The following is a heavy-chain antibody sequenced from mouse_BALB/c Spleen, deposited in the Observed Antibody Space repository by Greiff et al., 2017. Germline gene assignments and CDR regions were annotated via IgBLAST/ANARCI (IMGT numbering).Heavy chain of an antibody. Sequence: DVQLQESGPGLVKPSQSLSLTCSVTGYSITSCYYWNWIRQFPGNKPEWMGYISYDGSNNYNPSLKNRISITRDTSKNQFFLKLNSVTTEDTATYYCARGIRGWYFDVWGAGTTVTVSS. V-gene: IGHV3-6*02. CDR2: ISYDGSN. CDR1: GYSITSCYY. D-gene: IGHD1-1*01. CDR3: ARGIRGWYFDV. J-gene: IGHJ1*01.